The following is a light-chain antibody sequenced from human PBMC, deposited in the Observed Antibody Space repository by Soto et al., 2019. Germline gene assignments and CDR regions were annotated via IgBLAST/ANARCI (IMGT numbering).Light chain of an antibody. Sequence: QSVLTQPHSVSGSPGQSVTISCTGTSSDVTIYNYISWYQQHPGEAPQLMIHDVSKRPSGVPDRFSGSKSGNTASLTISGLQAEDEADYYCCSYAGSYTFARNVFGTGTKVTVL. J-gene: IGLJ1*01. CDR3: CSYAGSYTFARNV. CDR2: DVS. CDR1: SSDVTIYNY. V-gene: IGLV2-11*01.